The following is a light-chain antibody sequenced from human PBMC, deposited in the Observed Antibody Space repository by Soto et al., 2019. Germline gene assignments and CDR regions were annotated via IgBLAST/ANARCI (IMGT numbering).Light chain of an antibody. CDR2: STS. CDR3: LLYYGGTQGV. Sequence: QAVVTQEPSVTVSPGGTVTLTCASSTGAVTASHYPNWFQQKPGQPPRTLFFSTSNRFSWTPARFSGSLLGGKAALTLSDVQPEDEAEYYCLLYYGGTQGVFGGGTKVTVL. V-gene: IGLV7-43*01. J-gene: IGLJ2*01. CDR1: TGAVTASHY.